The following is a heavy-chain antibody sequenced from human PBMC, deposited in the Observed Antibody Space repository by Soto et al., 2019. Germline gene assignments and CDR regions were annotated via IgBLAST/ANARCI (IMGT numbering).Heavy chain of an antibody. J-gene: IGHJ4*02. CDR2: INWNSGNI. Sequence: GGSLRLSCAASGFIFDDYAMHWVRQAPGKGLEWVSSINWNSGNIGYADSVRGRFTISRDNAKNSLYLQMNSLRAEDTALYFCAKAHYYDRSAFFDSWGQGTLVTVSS. D-gene: IGHD3-22*01. CDR3: AKAHYYDRSAFFDS. V-gene: IGHV3-9*01. CDR1: GFIFDDYA.